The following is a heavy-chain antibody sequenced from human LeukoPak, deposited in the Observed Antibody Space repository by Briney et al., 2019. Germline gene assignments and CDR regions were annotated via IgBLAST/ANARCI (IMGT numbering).Heavy chain of an antibody. CDR1: GFTFSSYG. CDR2: IWYDGSNK. Sequence: GGSLRLSCAASGFTFSSYGMHWVRQAPGKGVEWVSGIWYDGSNKYYADSVKGRFTISRENSKNPLYLQMNRLRVEDTAVYYCARALRAVIFQSPAFDIWGQGTMVTVSS. V-gene: IGHV3-33*01. D-gene: IGHD3-10*01. J-gene: IGHJ3*02. CDR3: ARALRAVIFQSPAFDI.